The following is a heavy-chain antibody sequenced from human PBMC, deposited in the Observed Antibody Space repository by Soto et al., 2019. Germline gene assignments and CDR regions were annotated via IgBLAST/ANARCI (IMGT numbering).Heavy chain of an antibody. CDR2: IYHGGTT. CDR3: ARVHVMVVAGSTFDY. Sequence: SETLSVTCTFSVYSISSGSYGAWIRQPPGKGPEWIASIYHGGTTFYNPSLKSRITISVDTSNNQFSLKLTSVTAADTAVYYCARVHVMVVAGSTFDYWGHGTLVTVS. CDR1: VYSISSGSY. D-gene: IGHD6-19*01. V-gene: IGHV4-38-2*02. J-gene: IGHJ4*01.